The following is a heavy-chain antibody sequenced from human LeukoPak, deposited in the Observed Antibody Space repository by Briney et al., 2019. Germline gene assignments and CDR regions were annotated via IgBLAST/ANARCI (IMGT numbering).Heavy chain of an antibody. CDR1: GGSISSGGYY. CDR2: IYYSGST. D-gene: IGHD5-18*01. J-gene: IGHJ6*02. Sequence: PSQTLSLTCTVSGGSISSGGYYWSWIRQHPGKGLEWIGYIYYSGSTYYNPSLKSRVTISVDTSKNQFSLKPSSVTVADTAVYYCAREVQLEWDYYYGMDVWGQGTTVTVSS. V-gene: IGHV4-31*03. CDR3: AREVQLEWDYYYGMDV.